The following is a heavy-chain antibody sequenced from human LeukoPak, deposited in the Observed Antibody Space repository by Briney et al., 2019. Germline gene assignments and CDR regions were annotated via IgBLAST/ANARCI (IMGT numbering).Heavy chain of an antibody. V-gene: IGHV5-10-1*01. D-gene: IGHD2-15*01. CDR1: GYSFTSYW. CDR3: ARVRLRYCSGGSCYSSNWFDP. Sequence: GESLKISCKGSGYSFTSYWISWVRQMPGKGLEWMGRVDPSGSYTNYSPSFQGHVTISADKSISTAYLQWSSLKASDTAMYYCARVRLRYCSGGSCYSSNWFDPWGQGTLVTVSS. CDR2: VDPSGSYT. J-gene: IGHJ5*02.